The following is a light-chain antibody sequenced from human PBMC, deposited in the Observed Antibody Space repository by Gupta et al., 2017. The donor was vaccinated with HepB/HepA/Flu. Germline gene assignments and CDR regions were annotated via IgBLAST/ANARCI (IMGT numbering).Light chain of an antibody. J-gene: IGKJ4*01. CDR2: AVS. V-gene: IGKV1D-16*01. Sequence: DIQVTQSPSSLSASVGDRVTITCRASRGIGTSLAWFQHKSKKAPKPLIYAVSTLQSGVPSRFSGRGSGTEFTLTISSLQPEDFATYYCRQDVSYPFIFGGGTKLEI. CDR3: RQDVSYPFI. CDR1: RGIGTS.